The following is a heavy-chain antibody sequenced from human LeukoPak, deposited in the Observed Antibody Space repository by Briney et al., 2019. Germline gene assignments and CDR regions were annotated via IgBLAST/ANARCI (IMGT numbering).Heavy chain of an antibody. V-gene: IGHV7-4-1*02. CDR3: ARTGDSSGYDVFDI. CDR2: IDTNTGNP. D-gene: IGHD3-22*01. J-gene: IGHJ3*02. CDR1: GYTFTSYA. Sequence: ASVKVSCKASGYTFTSYAMNWVRQAPGQGLEWMGWIDTNTGNPTYAQGFTGRFVFSLDTSVNTAYLQISSLKAEDTAVYYCARTGDSSGYDVFDIGAQGTRVTVSS.